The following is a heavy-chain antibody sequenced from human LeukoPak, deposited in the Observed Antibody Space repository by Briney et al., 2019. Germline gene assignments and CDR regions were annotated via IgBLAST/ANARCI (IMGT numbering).Heavy chain of an antibody. J-gene: IGHJ4*02. Sequence: PSQTLSLTCTVSGGSISSGSYYWSWIRQPAGKGLEWIGRIYTSGSTNYNPSLKSRVTISVDTSKNQFSLKLSSVTAADTAVYYCARAGTYYYGSGSESPFDYWGQGTLVTVSS. CDR3: ARAGTYYYGSGSESPFDY. V-gene: IGHV4-61*02. CDR1: GGSISSGSYY. D-gene: IGHD3-10*01. CDR2: IYTSGST.